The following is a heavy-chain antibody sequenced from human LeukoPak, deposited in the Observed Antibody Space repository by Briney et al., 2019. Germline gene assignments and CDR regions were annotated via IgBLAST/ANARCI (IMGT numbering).Heavy chain of an antibody. CDR1: GGSISSSSYY. V-gene: IGHV4-39*07. CDR2: IYYSGST. J-gene: IGHJ4*02. D-gene: IGHD3-10*01. CDR3: ARDYGSGSYYPEGIDY. Sequence: SETLSLTCTVSGGSISSSSYYWGWIRQPPGKGLEWIGSIYYSGSTYYNPSLKSRVTISVDTSKNQFSLKLSSVTAADTAVYYCARDYGSGSYYPEGIDYWGQGTLVTVSS.